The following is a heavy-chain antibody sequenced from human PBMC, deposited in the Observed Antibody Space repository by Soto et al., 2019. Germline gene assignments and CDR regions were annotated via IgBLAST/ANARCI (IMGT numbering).Heavy chain of an antibody. J-gene: IGHJ4*02. CDR1: GGSISSDGYS. V-gene: IGHV4-30-2*01. Sequence: QLQLQESGSGLVKPSQTLSLTCAVSGGSISSDGYSWSWIRQPPGKGLEWIGYIYHSGSTYYNPSLKRRVTISVDRSNNQFSLKLSSVTAADTAVYYCASSHAGAHITAAVHWGQGTLVTVSS. CDR3: ASSHAGAHITAAVH. D-gene: IGHD6-13*01. CDR2: IYHSGST.